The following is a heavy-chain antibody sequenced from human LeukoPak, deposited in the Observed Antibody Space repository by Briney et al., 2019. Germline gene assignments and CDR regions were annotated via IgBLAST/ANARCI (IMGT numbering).Heavy chain of an antibody. CDR3: AKSFDFSNGHSPILTPFDS. CDR2: ISARGIST. J-gene: IGHJ4*02. V-gene: IGHV3-23*01. Sequence: PGGSLRLSCAASGFTFSSSAMNWVRQAPGKGLEWVSSISARGISTYYADSVKGRFNISRDNSKNTLYLQMNSLRGDDIGVYYCAKSFDFSNGHSPILTPFDSWGQGTLVSVSS. D-gene: IGHD3-3*01. CDR1: GFTFSSSA.